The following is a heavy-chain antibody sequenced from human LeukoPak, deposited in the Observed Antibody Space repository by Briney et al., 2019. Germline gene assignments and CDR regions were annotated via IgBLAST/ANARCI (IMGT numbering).Heavy chain of an antibody. CDR1: GFTFSSYT. Sequence: GGSLRLSCTASGFTFSSYTMSWVRQAPGKGLKWVSAITTGGPNTYYADSVKGRFTVSRDDSKNTLYLQMNSLRAEDTAVYYCAKDGGLWVSAHWGDSWGRGTLVTVSS. J-gene: IGHJ4*02. D-gene: IGHD7-27*01. CDR2: ITTGGPNT. CDR3: AKDGGLWVSAHWGDS. V-gene: IGHV3-23*01.